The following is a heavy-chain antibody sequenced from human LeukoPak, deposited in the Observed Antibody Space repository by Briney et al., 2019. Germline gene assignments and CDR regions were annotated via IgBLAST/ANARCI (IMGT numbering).Heavy chain of an antibody. CDR3: ARDPQTGYDHSFDY. V-gene: IGHV1-2*02. CDR2: INPNSGGT. D-gene: IGHD5-12*01. J-gene: IGHJ4*02. CDR1: GYTFTGYY. Sequence: ASVKVSCKASGYTFTGYYMHWVRQAPGQGLEWMGWINPNSGGTNYAQKFQGRVTMTRDTSISTAYMELSRLGSDDTAVYYCARDPQTGYDHSFDYWGQGTLVTVSS.